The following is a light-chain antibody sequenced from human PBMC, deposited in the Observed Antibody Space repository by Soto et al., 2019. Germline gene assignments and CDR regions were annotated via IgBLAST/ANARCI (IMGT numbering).Light chain of an antibody. CDR3: QQYDTFSSFT. V-gene: IGKV1-5*03. J-gene: IGKJ4*01. CDR1: QSVSIW. Sequence: DIQMTQSPSTLSASVGDRVTITCRASQSVSIWLAWYQQKPGKAPNLLIYKASSLESGVPSRFSGSGSGTEFTLTISSLQPEDFATYYCQQYDTFSSFTFGGGTKVEIK. CDR2: KAS.